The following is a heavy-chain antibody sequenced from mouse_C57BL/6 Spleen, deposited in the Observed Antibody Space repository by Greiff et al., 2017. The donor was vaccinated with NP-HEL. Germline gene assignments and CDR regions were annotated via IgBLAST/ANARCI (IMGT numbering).Heavy chain of an antibody. J-gene: IGHJ3*01. CDR1: GYSITSGYD. Sequence: VQLKESGPGMVKPSQSLSLTCTVTGYSITSGYDWHWIRHFPGNKLEWMGYISYSGSTNYNPSLKSRISITHDTSKNHFFLKLNSVTTEDTATYYCASYDYDGAWFAYWGQGTLVTVSA. CDR3: ASYDYDGAWFAY. D-gene: IGHD2-4*01. V-gene: IGHV3-1*01. CDR2: ISYSGST.